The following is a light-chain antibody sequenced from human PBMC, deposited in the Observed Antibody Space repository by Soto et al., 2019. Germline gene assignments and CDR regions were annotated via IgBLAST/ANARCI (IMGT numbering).Light chain of an antibody. V-gene: IGLV2-14*01. J-gene: IGLJ1*01. CDR1: SSDGGGYNY. CDR2: DVS. CDR3: SSYTSSSTNV. Sequence: QSALTQPASVSGSPGQSITIFCTGTSSDGGGYNYVSWYQQQPGKAPKLMIYDVSNRPSGVSNRFSGSKSGNTASLTISGLQSEDEADYYCSSYTSSSTNVFGTGTKVTVL.